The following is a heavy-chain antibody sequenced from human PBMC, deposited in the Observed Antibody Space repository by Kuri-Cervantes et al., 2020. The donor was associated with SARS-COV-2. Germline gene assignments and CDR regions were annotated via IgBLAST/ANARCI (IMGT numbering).Heavy chain of an antibody. CDR1: GYTFTDQY. Sequence: ASVKVSCKASGYTFTDQYIHWVRQAPGQGLEWMGWITPDTDDTNYAQKFQGRVTMTRDTSTSTAFMDLNSLRSEDTAVYFCARAMLYANSSGWYGNWFDSWGQGTLVTVSS. CDR2: ITPDTDDT. V-gene: IGHV1-2*02. J-gene: IGHJ5*01. D-gene: IGHD6-19*01. CDR3: ARAMLYANSSGWYGNWFDS.